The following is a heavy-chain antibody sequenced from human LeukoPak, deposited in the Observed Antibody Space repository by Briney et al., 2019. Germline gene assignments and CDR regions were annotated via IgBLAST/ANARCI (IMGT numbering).Heavy chain of an antibody. CDR1: GYTFTGDY. D-gene: IGHD2-2*02. J-gene: IGHJ4*02. V-gene: IGHV1-2*02. CDR3: ARANSGLGYCSSTSCYTGLVYDY. CDR2: INPNSGGA. Sequence: GASVKVSCKASGYTFTGDYMHWVRQAPGQGLEWMGWINPNSGGAKYAQKFQGRVTMTRDTSISTAYMELSRLRSDDTAVYYCARANSGLGYCSSTSCYTGLVYDYWGQGTLVTVSS.